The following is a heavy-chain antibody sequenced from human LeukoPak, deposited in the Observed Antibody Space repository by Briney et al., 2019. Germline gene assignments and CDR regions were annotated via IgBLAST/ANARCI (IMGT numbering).Heavy chain of an antibody. CDR1: VGSISIGSYY. Sequence: SETLSLTCTVPVGSISIGSYYWSWIRHPAGKGLEWLGRIYISGSTNYSPFLKRRVTISVDTSKNHFTLKLTSLTPATTPAYSCAREAARLFDYWGQGALVTVSS. CDR3: AREAARLFDY. CDR2: IYISGST. V-gene: IGHV4-61*02. J-gene: IGHJ4*02. D-gene: IGHD6-6*01.